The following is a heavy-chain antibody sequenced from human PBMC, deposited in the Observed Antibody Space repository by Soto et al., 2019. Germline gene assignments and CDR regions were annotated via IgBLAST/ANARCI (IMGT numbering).Heavy chain of an antibody. CDR1: GFSLSTIGMS. CDR3: TRVRDDILPGYRVVYYKGMDV. V-gene: IGHV2-70*13. CDR2: FDWDDAK. J-gene: IGHJ6*02. Sequence: GSGPTLVNPTQTLTLTCTFSGFSLSTIGMSLTWIRQPPGKALEWLALFDWDDAKYYSTSLKTRLTISKDTSKNQVVLTMANMDPVDTATYYCTRVRDDILPGYRVVYYKGMDVWGQGTTVTSP. D-gene: IGHD3-9*01.